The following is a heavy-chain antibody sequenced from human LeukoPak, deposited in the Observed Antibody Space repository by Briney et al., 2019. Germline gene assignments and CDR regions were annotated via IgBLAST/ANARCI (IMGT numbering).Heavy chain of an antibody. V-gene: IGHV4-34*01. J-gene: IGHJ6*02. CDR3: ARGVRLHYYYGMDV. CDR2: INHSGST. CDR1: GGSFSGYY. Sequence: SETLSLTCAVYGGSFSGYYWSWIRQPPGKGLEWIGEINHSGSTNYNPSLKSRVTISVDTSKNQFSLKLSSATAADTAVYYCARGVRLHYYYGMDVWGQGTTVTVSS.